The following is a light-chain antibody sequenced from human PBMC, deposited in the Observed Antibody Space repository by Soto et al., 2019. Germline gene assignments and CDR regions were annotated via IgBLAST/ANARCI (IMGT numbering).Light chain of an antibody. J-gene: IGKJ1*01. V-gene: IGKV1-5*03. Sequence: DIQMTQSPSTLSGSVGGRVTIXXRASQTISSWLAWYQQKPGKAPKLLIYKASTLKSGVPSRFSGSGSGTEFTLTISSLQPDDFATYYCQHYNSYSEAFGQRTKVDNK. CDR3: QHYNSYSEA. CDR2: KAS. CDR1: QTISSW.